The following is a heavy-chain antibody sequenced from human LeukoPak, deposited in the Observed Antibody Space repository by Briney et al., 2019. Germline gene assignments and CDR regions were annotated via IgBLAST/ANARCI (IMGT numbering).Heavy chain of an antibody. J-gene: IGHJ4*02. V-gene: IGHV3-30*18. D-gene: IGHD1-7*01. Sequence: PGGSLRLSCAASGFTFSSYGMHWVRQAPGKGLEWVAVISYDGSNKYYADSVKGRFTISRDNSKNMLYLQMNSLRAEDTAEYYCAKEQRDWNYGVFDYWGQGTQVTVSS. CDR3: AKEQRDWNYGVFDY. CDR2: ISYDGSNK. CDR1: GFTFSSYG.